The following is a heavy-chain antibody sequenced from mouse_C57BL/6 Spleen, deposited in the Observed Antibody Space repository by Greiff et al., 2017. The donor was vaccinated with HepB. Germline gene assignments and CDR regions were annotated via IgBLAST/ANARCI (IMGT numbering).Heavy chain of an antibody. D-gene: IGHD1-1*01. CDR1: GYTFTSYW. V-gene: IGHV1-55*01. Sequence: QVQLQQPGAELVKPGASVKMSCKASGYTFTSYWITWVKQRPGQGLEWIGDIYPGSGSTNYNEKFKSKATLTVDTSSSTAYMQLSSLTSEDSAVYYWAGIYYGSSSPYAMDYWGQGTSVTVSS. J-gene: IGHJ4*01. CDR3: AGIYYGSSSPYAMDY. CDR2: IYPGSGST.